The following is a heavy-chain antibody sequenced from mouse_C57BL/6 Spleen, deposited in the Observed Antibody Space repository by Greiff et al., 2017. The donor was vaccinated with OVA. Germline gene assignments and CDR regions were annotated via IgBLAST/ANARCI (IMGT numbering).Heavy chain of an antibody. CDR1: GYTFTDYY. CDR2: IYPGSGNT. J-gene: IGHJ4*01. Sequence: QVQLQQSGAELVRPGASVKLFYKASGYTFTDYYINWVKQRPGQGLEWIARIYPGSGNTYYNEKFKGKATLTAEKSSSTAYMQLSSLTSEDSAVYFCAREADYYAMDYWGQGTSVTVSS. CDR3: AREADYYAMDY. V-gene: IGHV1-76*01.